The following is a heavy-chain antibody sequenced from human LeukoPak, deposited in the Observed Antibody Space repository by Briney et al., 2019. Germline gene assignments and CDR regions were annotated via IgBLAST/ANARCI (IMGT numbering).Heavy chain of an antibody. CDR1: GFTFNNHG. Sequence: QSGGSLRLSCAGSGFTFNNHGMHGVRQAPGKGLEWLAVILFDGINTYYADSVKGRFTISRDKSNNMSYLHMKSLRVEDTAVYFCARRPSLGYSHGPNYYYGLDVWGQGITVTVSS. CDR3: ARRPSLGYSHGPNYYYGLDV. CDR2: ILFDGINT. V-gene: IGHV3-33*05. D-gene: IGHD5-18*01. J-gene: IGHJ6*02.